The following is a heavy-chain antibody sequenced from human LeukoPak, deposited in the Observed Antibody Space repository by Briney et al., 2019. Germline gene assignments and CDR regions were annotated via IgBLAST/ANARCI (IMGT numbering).Heavy chain of an antibody. CDR3: ARDRRIDWFFDV. D-gene: IGHD2-15*01. CDR1: GYSFNIYY. CDR2: IHHSGST. V-gene: IGHV4-59*01. J-gene: IGHJ2*01. Sequence: PSETLSLTCTVSGYSFNIYYRSWIRQPPGGGLEWIGYIHHSGSTKYNPTLLSRVTISVDTSKNHFSLDVRSVTAADTAVYFCARDRRIDWFFDVWGRGALVTVSS.